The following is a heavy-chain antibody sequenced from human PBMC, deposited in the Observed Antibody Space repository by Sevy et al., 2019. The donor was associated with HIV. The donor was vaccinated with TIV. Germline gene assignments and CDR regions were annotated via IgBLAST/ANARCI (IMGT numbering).Heavy chain of an antibody. CDR2: IHYSGVT. CDR3: AGGVGGPGVMITFGGAKYTFDI. Sequence: SETLSLTCSVSGGSISSGDYYWGWIRQPPGKGLEWIGYIHYSGVTYYNPSLKSRVSLSLDTSKHQFSLKLNSVTATAAAVFYWAGGVGGPGVMITFGGAKYTFDIWGQGTMVTVSS. J-gene: IGHJ3*02. V-gene: IGHV4-30-4*08. CDR1: GGSISSGDYY. D-gene: IGHD3-16*01.